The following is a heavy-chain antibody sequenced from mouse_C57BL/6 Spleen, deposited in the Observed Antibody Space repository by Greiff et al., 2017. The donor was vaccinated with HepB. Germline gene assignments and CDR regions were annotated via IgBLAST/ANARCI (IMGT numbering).Heavy chain of an antibody. J-gene: IGHJ3*01. Sequence: VQLQQSGPELVKPGASVKMSCKASGYTFTDYNMHWVKQSHGKSLEWIGYINPNNGGTSYNQKFKGKATLTVNKSSSTAYMELRSLTSEDSAVYYCARLGYYGSSYPAWFAYWGQGTLVTVSA. CDR1: GYTFTDYN. CDR3: ARLGYYGSSYPAWFAY. D-gene: IGHD1-1*01. CDR2: INPNNGGT. V-gene: IGHV1-22*01.